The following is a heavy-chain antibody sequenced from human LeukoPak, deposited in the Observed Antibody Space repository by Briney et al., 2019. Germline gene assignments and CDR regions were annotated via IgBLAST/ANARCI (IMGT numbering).Heavy chain of an antibody. CDR2: VYVSGYT. CDR1: GGPISNNH. CDR3: ARDLNGGSHFDY. Sequence: PSETLSLTCTVSGGPISNNHWSWIRQPPGKGLEWIGYVYVSGYTHYNPSLKSRVTISIDTSKNHFSLNLTSVTAADTAVYYCARDLNGGSHFDYWGHGTLVTVSA. J-gene: IGHJ4*01. D-gene: IGHD4-23*01. V-gene: IGHV4-59*01.